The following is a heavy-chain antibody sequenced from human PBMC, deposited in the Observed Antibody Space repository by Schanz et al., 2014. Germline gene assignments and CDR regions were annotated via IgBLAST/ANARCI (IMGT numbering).Heavy chain of an antibody. CDR3: AGAVATIRAESFDI. D-gene: IGHD5-12*01. Sequence: QLLESGGGLVQPGGSLRLSCAASGFTFSSYAMSWVRQAPGKGLEWISAISGSGVSTHYADSVKGRFTISRDNSKSTLYLQVNSLRPEDTAVYYCAGAVATIRAESFDIWGQGTMVAVSS. CDR2: ISGSGVST. V-gene: IGHV3-23*01. CDR1: GFTFSSYA. J-gene: IGHJ3*02.